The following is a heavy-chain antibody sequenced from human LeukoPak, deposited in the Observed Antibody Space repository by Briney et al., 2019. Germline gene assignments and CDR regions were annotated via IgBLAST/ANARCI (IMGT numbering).Heavy chain of an antibody. Sequence: ASVKVSCKASGYTFTSYDINWVRQATGQGLEWMGWMNPISGNTGYAQKFQGRVTMTRNTSISTAYMELSSLRSEDTAVYYCARMGSGWYYFDYWGQGTLVTVSS. D-gene: IGHD6-19*01. CDR3: ARMGSGWYYFDY. V-gene: IGHV1-8*01. CDR1: GYTFTSYD. J-gene: IGHJ4*02. CDR2: MNPISGNT.